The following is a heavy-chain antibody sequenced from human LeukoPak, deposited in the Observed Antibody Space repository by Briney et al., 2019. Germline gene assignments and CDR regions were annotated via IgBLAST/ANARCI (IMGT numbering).Heavy chain of an antibody. J-gene: IGHJ4*02. CDR1: GGSFSGYY. D-gene: IGHD1-26*01. CDR3: ARGRIRGVSYRFDY. V-gene: IGHV4-34*01. Sequence: SETLSLTCAVYGGSFSGYYWSWIRQPPGKGLEWIGEINHSGSTNYNPSLKSRVTISVDTSKNHFSLKLNSVTAADTAVYYCARGRIRGVSYRFDYWGQGTLVTVSS. CDR2: INHSGST.